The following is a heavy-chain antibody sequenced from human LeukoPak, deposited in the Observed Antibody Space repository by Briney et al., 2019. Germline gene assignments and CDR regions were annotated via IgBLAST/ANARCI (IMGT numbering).Heavy chain of an antibody. J-gene: IGHJ6*03. Sequence: SETLSLTCTVSGYSISSGYYWGWIRQPPGKGLEWIGSMYHSGSNYYHPSLKSRVTISLDTSKNQFSLKLSSVTAADTAVYYCASFYCSGGSCYQYYSYYYMDVWGKGTTVTISS. CDR2: MYHSGSN. CDR3: ASFYCSGGSCYQYYSYYYMDV. D-gene: IGHD2-15*01. CDR1: GYSISSGYY. V-gene: IGHV4-38-2*02.